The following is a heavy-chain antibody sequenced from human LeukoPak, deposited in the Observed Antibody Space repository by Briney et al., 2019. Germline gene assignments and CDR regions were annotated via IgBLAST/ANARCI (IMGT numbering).Heavy chain of an antibody. Sequence: PSETLSLTCTVSGGSISSGSYYWSWIRQPAGKGLEWIGRIYTSGSTNYNPSLKSRVTISVDTSKNQFSLKLSSVTAADTAVYYCARSTSTMRYMDVWGKGTTVTVSS. CDR2: IYTSGST. D-gene: IGHD5/OR15-5a*01. J-gene: IGHJ6*03. CDR3: ARSTSTMRYMDV. V-gene: IGHV4-61*02. CDR1: GGSISSGSYY.